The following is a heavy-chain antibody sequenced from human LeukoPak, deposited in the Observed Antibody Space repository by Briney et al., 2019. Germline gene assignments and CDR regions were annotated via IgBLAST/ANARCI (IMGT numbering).Heavy chain of an antibody. Sequence: SETLPLTCTVSGASIGTYYWGWIRQPPGKGLEWIGYIYYSGSTNYNSASTSYNPSLKSRVTISVDTSKNHFSLKLNSVTAADTAEYYCARTQPARYCTTTSCYAAFDVWGQGTMVTVSS. CDR1: GASIGTYY. CDR3: ARTQPARYCTTTSCYAAFDV. J-gene: IGHJ3*01. CDR2: IYYSGST. D-gene: IGHD2-2*01. V-gene: IGHV4-59*01.